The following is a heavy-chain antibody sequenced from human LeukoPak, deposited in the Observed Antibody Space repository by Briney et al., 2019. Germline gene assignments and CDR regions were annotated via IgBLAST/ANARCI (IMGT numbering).Heavy chain of an antibody. D-gene: IGHD2-21*02. Sequence: PSETLSLTCTVSGGSISSSSYYWGWIRQPPGKGLEWIGSIYYGGSTYYNPSLKGRVTISVGTSKNQFSLKLSSVTAADTAVYYCRCREACGGDCYEYDFDYWGQGTLVTVSS. CDR2: IYYGGST. J-gene: IGHJ4*02. CDR3: RCREACGGDCYEYDFDY. V-gene: IGHV4-39*01. CDR1: GGSISSSSYY.